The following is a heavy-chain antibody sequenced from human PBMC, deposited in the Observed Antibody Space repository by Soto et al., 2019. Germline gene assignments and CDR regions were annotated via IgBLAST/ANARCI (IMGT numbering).Heavy chain of an antibody. CDR1: GFTFSGSA. CDR2: IRSKANSYAT. D-gene: IGHD6-19*01. J-gene: IGHJ4*02. Sequence: EVRLVESGGGLVQPGGSLKLSCAASGFTFSGSAMHWVRQASGKGLEWVGRIRSKANSYATAYAASVKGRFTISRDDSKTRAYLQMNSLKTEDTAVYYCTSRGDYQSSELGDYWGQGTLVTVSS. CDR3: TSRGDYQSSELGDY. V-gene: IGHV3-73*02.